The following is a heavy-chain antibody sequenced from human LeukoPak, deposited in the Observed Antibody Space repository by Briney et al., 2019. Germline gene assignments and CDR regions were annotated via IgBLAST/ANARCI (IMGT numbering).Heavy chain of an antibody. CDR3: VHITRYYTSYWSPYYFDY. J-gene: IGHJ4*02. CDR2: IYWNEDK. V-gene: IGHV2-5*01. Sequence: SGPTLVNPTQTLTLTCTFSGFSLNTGGVGVGWIRQPPGKALEWLGLIYWNEDKRYSPSLKSRLTITKDTSKNQVVLTMINMDPVDTATYYCVHITRYYTSYWSPYYFDYWGQGTLVTVSS. CDR1: GFSLNTGGVG. D-gene: IGHD3-3*01.